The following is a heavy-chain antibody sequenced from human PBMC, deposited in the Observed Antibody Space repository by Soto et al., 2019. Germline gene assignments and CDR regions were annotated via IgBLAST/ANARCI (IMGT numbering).Heavy chain of an antibody. V-gene: IGHV1-8*01. CDR3: ASERSAAGTGLFDP. CDR1: GYTFTSYD. CDR2: MNPNSGNT. D-gene: IGHD6-13*01. J-gene: IGHJ5*02. Sequence: QVQLVQSGAEVKKPGASVKVSCKASGYTFTSYDINWVRQATGQGLEWMGWMNPNSGNTAYAQKFQGRVTMTRNTSISTAYMELSSLRSEDTAVYYCASERSAAGTGLFDPWGQGTLVTVSS.